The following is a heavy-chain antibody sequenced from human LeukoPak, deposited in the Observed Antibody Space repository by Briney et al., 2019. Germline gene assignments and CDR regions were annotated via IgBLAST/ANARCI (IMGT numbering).Heavy chain of an antibody. D-gene: IGHD2-21*02. CDR1: GGPINSGGYY. J-gene: IGHJ5*02. CDR2: IYYSGST. V-gene: IGHV4-31*03. CDR3: ARTYMTSARFDP. Sequence: SQTLSLTCTVSGGPINSGGYYWSWIRQHPGKGLEWIGYIYYSGSTYYNPSLKSRVIISVDTSKNQFSLKLSSVTAADTAVYYCARTYMTSARFDPWGQGNLVTVSS.